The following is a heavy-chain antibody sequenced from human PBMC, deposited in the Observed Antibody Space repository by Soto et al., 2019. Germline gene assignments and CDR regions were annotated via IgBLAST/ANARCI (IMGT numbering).Heavy chain of an antibody. CDR3: ARDLPRWLQLSYYGMDV. J-gene: IGHJ6*02. D-gene: IGHD5-12*01. CDR2: INPSGGST. Sequence: GASLKVSCKASGYTFTSYYMHWVRQAPGQRLEWMGIINPSGGSTSYAQKFQGRVTMTRDTSTSTVYMELSSLRSEDTAVYYCARDLPRWLQLSYYGMDVWGQGTTVTVSS. CDR1: GYTFTSYY. V-gene: IGHV1-46*01.